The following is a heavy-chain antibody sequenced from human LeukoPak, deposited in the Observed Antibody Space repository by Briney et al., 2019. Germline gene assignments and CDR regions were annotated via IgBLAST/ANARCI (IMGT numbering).Heavy chain of an antibody. CDR1: GGSISSYY. CDR2: IYYSGST. CDR3: ARLSSSWYFDY. J-gene: IGHJ4*02. Sequence: SETLSLTCTVSGGSISSYYWGWIRQPPGKGLEWIGSIYYSGSTYYNPSLKSRVTISVDTSKNQFSLKLSSVTAADTAVYYCARLSSSWYFDYWGQGTLVTVSS. D-gene: IGHD6-6*01. V-gene: IGHV4-39*01.